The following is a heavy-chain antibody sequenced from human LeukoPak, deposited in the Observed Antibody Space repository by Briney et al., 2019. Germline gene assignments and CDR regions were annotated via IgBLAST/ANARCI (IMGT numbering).Heavy chain of an antibody. CDR2: ISSSSSYI. J-gene: IGHJ4*02. Sequence: GGSLRLSCAASGFTFSSYSMNWVRQAPGKGLEWVSSISSSSSYIYYAGSVKGRFTISRDNAKNSLYLQMNSLRAEDTAVYYCARDSGGFNTALGFDYWGQGTLVTVSS. CDR1: GFTFSSYS. CDR3: ARDSGGFNTALGFDY. D-gene: IGHD3-16*01. V-gene: IGHV3-21*01.